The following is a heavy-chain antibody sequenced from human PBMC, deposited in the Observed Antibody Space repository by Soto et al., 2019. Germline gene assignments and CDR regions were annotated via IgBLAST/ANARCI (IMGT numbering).Heavy chain of an antibody. CDR2: IERQVGET. D-gene: IGHD3-16*01. CDR3: AAVRLTPDAFAFGGLVARAFNY. J-gene: IGHJ4*02. Sequence: ASVKVSCKVSGHSLTKLSRFWVRQAPGEGLEWIGGIERQVGETVYSKWVQGRLTMTDDSLADTTDMQLGGLRSEDTAVYFCAAVRLTPDAFAFGGLVARAFNYLGQGNPVTVSS. V-gene: IGHV1-24*01. CDR1: GHSLTKLS.